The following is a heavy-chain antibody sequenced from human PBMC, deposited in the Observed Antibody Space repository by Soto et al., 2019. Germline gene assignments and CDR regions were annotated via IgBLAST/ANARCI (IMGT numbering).Heavy chain of an antibody. CDR2: ISGSGGST. V-gene: IGHV3-23*01. J-gene: IGHJ4*02. Sequence: GGSLRLSCSASGFTFSSYAMSWVRQAPGKGLEWVSSISGSGGSTYYADSVKGRFTISRDNSKNTLYLQMNSLRAEDTAVYYCAKDAIFGVVHPTGSDYWGQGTLVTVSS. CDR1: GFTFSSYA. CDR3: AKDAIFGVVHPTGSDY. D-gene: IGHD3-3*01.